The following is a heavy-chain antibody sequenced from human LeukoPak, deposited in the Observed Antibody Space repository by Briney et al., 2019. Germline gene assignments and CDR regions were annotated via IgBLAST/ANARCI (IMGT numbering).Heavy chain of an antibody. D-gene: IGHD3-16*01. CDR2: ISGSGGST. J-gene: IGHJ4*02. V-gene: IGHV3-23*01. CDR1: GFTFSSYA. Sequence: GGSLXLSCAASGFTFSSYAMSWVRQAPGKGLEWVSAISGSGGSTYYADSVKGRFTISRDNSKNTLYLQMNSLRAEDTAVYYCANGEVIDLFDYWGQGTLVTVSS. CDR3: ANGEVIDLFDY.